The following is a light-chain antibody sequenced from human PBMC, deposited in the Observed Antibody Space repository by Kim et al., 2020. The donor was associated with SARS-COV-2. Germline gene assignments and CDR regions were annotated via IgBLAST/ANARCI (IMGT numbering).Light chain of an antibody. V-gene: IGLV5-39*01. CDR2: FKSASNN. CDR1: SDINVNTHN. J-gene: IGLJ3*02. CDR3: AIWYSNTWV. Sequence: QPVLTQPTSLSTSPGASARFTCTLRSDINVNTHNIYWYQQKPGSLPHYLLRFKSASNNQQGSGVPSRFSGSKDASTNAGLLLISGLQSEDEADYYCAIWYSNTWVFGGGTQLAVL.